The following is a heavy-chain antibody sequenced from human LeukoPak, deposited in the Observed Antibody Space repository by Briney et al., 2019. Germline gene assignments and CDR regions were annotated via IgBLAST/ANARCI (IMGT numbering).Heavy chain of an antibody. CDR1: GYTFTGYY. Sequence: ASVKVSCKASGYTFTGYYMHWVRQAPGQGLEWMGWISAYNGNTNYAQKLQGRVTMTTDTSTSTAYMELRSLRSDDTAVYYCARVLEYSSGWYPPWFDPWGQGTLVTVSS. CDR2: ISAYNGNT. J-gene: IGHJ5*02. D-gene: IGHD6-19*01. V-gene: IGHV1-18*04. CDR3: ARVLEYSSGWYPPWFDP.